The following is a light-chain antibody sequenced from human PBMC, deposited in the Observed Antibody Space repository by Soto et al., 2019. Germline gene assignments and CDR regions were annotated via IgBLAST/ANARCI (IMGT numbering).Light chain of an antibody. Sequence: EIVLTQSPATLSLSPGERATLSCRASQSVSSYLAWYQQKPGRAPRLLIYDASNRATGIPARFSGSGSGTDFTLTISSLEPEDFAVYYCQQRSNWPPVFGQGTKVEIK. CDR1: QSVSSY. J-gene: IGKJ1*01. CDR2: DAS. V-gene: IGKV3-11*01. CDR3: QQRSNWPPV.